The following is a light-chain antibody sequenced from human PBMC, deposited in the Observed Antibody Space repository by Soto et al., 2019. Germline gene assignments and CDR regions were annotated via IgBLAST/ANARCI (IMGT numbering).Light chain of an antibody. CDR2: AAS. CDR3: QQSYSAPPLT. Sequence: DIQMTQSPSSLSASAGDRVTITCRASQSISNYLNWYQQKPGEAPKLLIYAASTLQSGVPSRFSGSGSGTDFTLTISSLQPEDFATYYCQQSYSAPPLTFGGGTKVVIK. V-gene: IGKV1-39*01. J-gene: IGKJ4*01. CDR1: QSISNY.